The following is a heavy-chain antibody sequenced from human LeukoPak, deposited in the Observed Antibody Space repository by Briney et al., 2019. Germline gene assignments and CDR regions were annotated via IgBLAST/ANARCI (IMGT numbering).Heavy chain of an antibody. CDR2: ISSSSSYI. J-gene: IGHJ4*02. D-gene: IGHD6-19*01. V-gene: IGHV3-21*01. CDR1: GFTFSSYS. Sequence: GGSLRLSCAASGFTFSSYSMNWVRQAPGKGLEWVSSISSSSSYIYYADSVKGRFTISRDNAKNSLYLQMNSLRAEDTAVYYCARDLVVGIAVADDYWGQGTLVTVSS. CDR3: ARDLVVGIAVADDY.